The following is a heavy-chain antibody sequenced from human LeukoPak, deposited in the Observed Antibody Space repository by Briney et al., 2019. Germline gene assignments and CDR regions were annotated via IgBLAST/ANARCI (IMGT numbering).Heavy chain of an antibody. D-gene: IGHD6-19*01. V-gene: IGHV4-59*01. J-gene: IGHJ4*02. CDR1: VGSISMYY. CDR2: ISYSGGT. Sequence: SETLSLTCTVSVGSISMYYWSCIRQPPGKGLECMVYISYSGGTNYNPPHKSRVTLSVDTSKNQHSLKLSSVTAAGTAVYYCARDLDNSGWYVFDYWGQGNLVTVSS. CDR3: ARDLDNSGWYVFDY.